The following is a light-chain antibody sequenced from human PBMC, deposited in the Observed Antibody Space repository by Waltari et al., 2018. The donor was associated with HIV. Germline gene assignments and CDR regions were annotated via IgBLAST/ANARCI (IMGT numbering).Light chain of an antibody. V-gene: IGKV4-1*01. Sequence: DIVMTQSPDFLAVSLGETATINCKSSQSVLYTSNNNNYLAWYQQKAGQSPRLLIYWASTRESGVPDRFSGSGSGTDFTLTISSLQAEDVAVYYCQQYFTTPQTFGQGTKVEIK. CDR2: WAS. CDR1: QSVLYTSNNNNY. J-gene: IGKJ1*01. CDR3: QQYFTTPQT.